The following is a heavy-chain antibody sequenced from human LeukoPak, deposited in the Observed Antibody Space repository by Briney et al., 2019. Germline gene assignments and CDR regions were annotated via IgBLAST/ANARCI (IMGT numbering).Heavy chain of an antibody. CDR2: ISWDGGST. Sequence: GGSLRLSCAASGFTFDDYAMHWVRQAPGKGLEWVSLISWDGGSTYYADSVKGRFSISRDNSKKSLYLHMNSLRAEDTALYYCAKGTSSWHEFDYWGQGSLVTVSS. CDR3: AKGTSSWHEFDY. CDR1: GFTFDDYA. D-gene: IGHD6-13*01. J-gene: IGHJ4*02. V-gene: IGHV3-43D*03.